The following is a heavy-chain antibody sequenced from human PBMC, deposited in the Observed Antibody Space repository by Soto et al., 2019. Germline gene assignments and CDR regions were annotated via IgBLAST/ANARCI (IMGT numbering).Heavy chain of an antibody. CDR1: GGSFSGYY. V-gene: IGHV4-34*01. Sequence: SETLSLTCAVYGGSFSGYYWSLIRQPPGKGLEWIGEINHSGSTNYNPSLKSRVTISVDTSKNQFSLKLSSVTAADTAVYYCARGKYYYDSSGYYLPVYFDYWGQGTLVTVSS. J-gene: IGHJ4*02. CDR3: ARGKYYYDSSGYYLPVYFDY. CDR2: INHSGST. D-gene: IGHD3-22*01.